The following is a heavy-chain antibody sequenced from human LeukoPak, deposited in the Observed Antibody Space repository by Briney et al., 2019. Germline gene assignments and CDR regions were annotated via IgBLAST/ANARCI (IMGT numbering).Heavy chain of an antibody. CDR2: IWYDGSNK. V-gene: IGHV3-33*01. D-gene: IGHD3-22*01. J-gene: IGHJ4*02. CDR3: ARDGYYYDSSDYHFDY. CDR1: GFTFSSYG. Sequence: GGSLILSCAASGFTFSSYGMHWVRQAPGKGLEWVAVIWYDGSNKYYADSVKGRFTISRDNSKNTLYLQMNSLRAEDTAVYYCARDGYYYDSSDYHFDYWGQGTLVTVSS.